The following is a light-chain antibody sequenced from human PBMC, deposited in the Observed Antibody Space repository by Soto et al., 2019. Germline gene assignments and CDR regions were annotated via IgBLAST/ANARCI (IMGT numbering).Light chain of an antibody. CDR2: SVS. Sequence: DIQMTQSSPPLSASVGDRVTITCRASQSISSWLAWYQQKPGKALTLLIYSVSSLESGVPSRFSGSGSSTEFTLTISSLQPDDFATYYCQQYTSLYTFGQGTKLEIK. V-gene: IGKV1-5*03. CDR3: QQYTSLYT. J-gene: IGKJ2*01. CDR1: QSISSW.